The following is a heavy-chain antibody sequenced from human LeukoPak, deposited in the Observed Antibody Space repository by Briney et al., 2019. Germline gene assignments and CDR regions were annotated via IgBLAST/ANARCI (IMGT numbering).Heavy chain of an antibody. CDR1: GFTFDDYA. CDR3: ARDRRYYYGSGAETAFDY. V-gene: IGHV3-9*01. CDR2: ISWNSGRI. Sequence: GGSLRLSCAASGFTFDDYAMHWVRQAPGKGLEWVSGISWNSGRINYADSVKGRFTISRDNSKNTLYLQMNSLRAEDTAVYYCARDRRYYYGSGAETAFDYWGQGTLVTVSS. J-gene: IGHJ4*02. D-gene: IGHD3-10*01.